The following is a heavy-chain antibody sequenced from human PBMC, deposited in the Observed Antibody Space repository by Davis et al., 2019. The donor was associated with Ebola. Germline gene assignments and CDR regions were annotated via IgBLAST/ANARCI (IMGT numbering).Heavy chain of an antibody. CDR3: AKDTANIWFDI. CDR1: GFTFSSYA. CDR2: ISGSGGST. J-gene: IGHJ3*02. V-gene: IGHV3-23*01. Sequence: GGSLRLSCAASGFTFSSYAMSWVRQAPGKGLEGVSVISGSGGSTYYADSVKGRFTISRDNSKNTVYLQMNGLRVEDTAIYYCAKDTANIWFDIWGQGTMVTVSS. D-gene: IGHD2-21*02.